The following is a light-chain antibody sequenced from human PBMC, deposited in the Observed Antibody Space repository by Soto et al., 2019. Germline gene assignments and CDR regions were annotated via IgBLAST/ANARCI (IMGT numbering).Light chain of an antibody. Sequence: EIVMTQSPATLSVSPGERATLSCRASQSVSSNLAWYQQKPGQAPRLLIYGASTRATGIPARLSGSGSGTEFTLSISSLQSEGFAVYYGQQYNDWWTLGQGTKVEIK. CDR3: QQYNDWWT. CDR1: QSVSSN. CDR2: GAS. J-gene: IGKJ1*01. V-gene: IGKV3-15*01.